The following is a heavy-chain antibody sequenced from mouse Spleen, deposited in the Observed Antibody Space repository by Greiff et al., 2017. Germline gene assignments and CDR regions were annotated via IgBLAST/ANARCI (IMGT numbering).Heavy chain of an antibody. D-gene: IGHD2-1*01. CDR3: EVDGNYAWYFDV. J-gene: IGHJ1*01. V-gene: IGHV3-6*01. CDR1: GYSITSGYY. CDR2: ISYDGSN. Sequence: VQLQQSGPGLVKPSQSLSLTCSVTGYSITSGYYWNWIRQFPGNKLEWMGYISYDGSNNYNPSLKNRISITRDTSKNQFFLKLNSVTTEDTATYYCEVDGNYAWYFDVWGAGTTVTVSS.